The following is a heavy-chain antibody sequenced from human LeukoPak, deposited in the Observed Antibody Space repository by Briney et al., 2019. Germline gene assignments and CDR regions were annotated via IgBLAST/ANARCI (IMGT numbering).Heavy chain of an antibody. CDR3: ARGRSIVLMVYATRKGLDY. D-gene: IGHD2-8*01. CDR1: GVSISTHY. CDR2: IYHNGIT. J-gene: IGHJ4*02. Sequence: SETLSLTCAVYGVSISTHYWSWIRQSPGKGLEWIGYIYHNGITNYNPSLKSRVTISVDTSKNQFSLKLSSVTAADTAVYYCARGRSIVLMVYATRKGLDYWGQGTLVTVSS. V-gene: IGHV4-59*11.